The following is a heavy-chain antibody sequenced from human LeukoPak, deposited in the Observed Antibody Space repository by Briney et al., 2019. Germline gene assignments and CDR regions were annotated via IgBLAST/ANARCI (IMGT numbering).Heavy chain of an antibody. CDR3: ARDVKNSITIFGVGQYYYYYMDV. D-gene: IGHD3-3*01. J-gene: IGHJ6*03. Sequence: SGTLSLTCAVSTASISSSNWWSWVRQPPGKGLEWIGEIFYSGSTNYNPSLKSRVTISVDTSKNQFSLKLSSVTAADTAVYYCARDVKNSITIFGVGQYYYYYMDVWGKGTTVTVSS. CDR1: TASISSSNW. CDR2: IFYSGST. V-gene: IGHV4-4*02.